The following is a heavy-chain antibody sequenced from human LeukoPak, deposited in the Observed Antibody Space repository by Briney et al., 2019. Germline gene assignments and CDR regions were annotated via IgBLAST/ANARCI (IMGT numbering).Heavy chain of an antibody. CDR1: GFTVSSNY. CDR2: IYGGGST. CDR3: AKEEVVPAAPFDY. J-gene: IGHJ4*02. D-gene: IGHD2-2*01. V-gene: IGHV3-53*01. Sequence: GGSLRLSCAASGFTVSSNYMSWVRQAPGKGLEWVSVIYGGGSTNYADSVKGRFTISRDNSKNTLYLQMNSLRAEDTAVYYCAKEEVVPAAPFDYWGQGTLVTVSP.